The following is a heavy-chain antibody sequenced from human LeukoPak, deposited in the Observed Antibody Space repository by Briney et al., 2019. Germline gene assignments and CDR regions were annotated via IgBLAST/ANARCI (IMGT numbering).Heavy chain of an antibody. CDR3: ASPSIAAAGHYFDY. D-gene: IGHD6-13*01. CDR2: ISGSGGST. J-gene: IGHJ4*02. Sequence: PGGSLRLSCAASGFTFSSYAVSWVRQAPGKGLEWVSAISGSGGSTYYADSVKGRFTISRDNAKNSLYLQMNSLRAEDTAVYYCASPSIAAAGHYFDYWGQGTLVTVSS. CDR1: GFTFSSYA. V-gene: IGHV3-23*01.